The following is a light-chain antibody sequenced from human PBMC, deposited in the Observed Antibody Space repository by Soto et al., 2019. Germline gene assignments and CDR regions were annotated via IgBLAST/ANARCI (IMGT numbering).Light chain of an antibody. CDR3: QQYNSYPWT. V-gene: IGKV1-5*03. CDR1: QTISSW. Sequence: DIQMTQSPSTLSGSVGDRVTITCRASQTISSWLAWYQQKPGKAPKLLIYKASTLKSGVPSRFSGSGSGTEFTLTISSLQPDDFATYYCQQYNSYPWTFGQGPKV. CDR2: KAS. J-gene: IGKJ1*01.